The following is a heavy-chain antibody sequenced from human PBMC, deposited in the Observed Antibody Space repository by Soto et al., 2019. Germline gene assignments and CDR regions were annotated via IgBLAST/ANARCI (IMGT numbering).Heavy chain of an antibody. D-gene: IGHD2-2*01. V-gene: IGHV3-23*01. J-gene: IGHJ5*02. CDR1: GFTVSSNY. CDR3: AKNQRGWDIVVVPAAIWFDP. Sequence: GGSLRLSCAASGFTVSSNYMTWVRQAPGKGLEWVSAISGSGGSTYYADSVKGRFTISRDNSKNTLYLQMNSLRAEDTAVYYCAKNQRGWDIVVVPAAIWFDPWGQGTLVTVSS. CDR2: ISGSGGST.